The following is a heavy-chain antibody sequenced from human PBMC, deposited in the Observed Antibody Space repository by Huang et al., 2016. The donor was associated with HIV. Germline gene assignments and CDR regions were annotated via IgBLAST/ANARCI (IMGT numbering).Heavy chain of an antibody. V-gene: IGHV3-30-3*01. D-gene: IGHD5-12*01. CDR3: TREYTVAGAFDI. CDR1: GFSFSNYA. CDR2: ISKDGTTT. Sequence: QGRLVESGGGVVRPGRSLRLSCAASGFSFSNYAMHWVRQAPSKRNEWITFISKDGTTTYYANSVKGRFTISRDNFKNTLYLQMNRLRGDGTAVYYCTREYTVAGAFDIWGQGTMVTVSS. J-gene: IGHJ3*02.